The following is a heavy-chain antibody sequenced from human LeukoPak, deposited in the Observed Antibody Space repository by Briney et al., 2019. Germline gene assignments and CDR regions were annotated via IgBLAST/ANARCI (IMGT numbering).Heavy chain of an antibody. V-gene: IGHV3-20*04. D-gene: IGHD3-10*01. Sequence: PGGSLRLSCAASGFNFDDYVMTWVRQAPGKGLEWVSGINWNGGSRGYADSVKGRFTISRDNSKNTLYLQMNSLRAEDTAVYYCAKDRRAGSYDYWGQGTLVAVSS. CDR2: INWNGGSR. CDR1: GFNFDDYV. CDR3: AKDRRAGSYDY. J-gene: IGHJ4*02.